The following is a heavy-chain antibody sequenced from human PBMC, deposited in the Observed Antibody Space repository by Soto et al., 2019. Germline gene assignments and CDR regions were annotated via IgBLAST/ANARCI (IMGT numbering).Heavy chain of an antibody. J-gene: IGHJ6*02. CDR2: ISSSGSTI. CDR1: GFTFSSYS. CDR3: ARELDGIDV. V-gene: IGHV3-48*01. Sequence: GGSLRLSCAASGFTFSSYSMNWVRQAPGKGLEWLSYISSSGSTIKYADSVRGRFTSSRDNAKNSLYLQMNSLRAEDTAVYYCARELDGIDVWGQGTTVTVSS.